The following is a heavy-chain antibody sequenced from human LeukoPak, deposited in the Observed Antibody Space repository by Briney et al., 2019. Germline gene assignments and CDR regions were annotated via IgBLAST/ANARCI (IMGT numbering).Heavy chain of an antibody. V-gene: IGHV4-34*01. CDR1: GGSFSGYY. J-gene: IGHJ4*02. Sequence: SETLSLTCAVYGGSFSGYYWTWIRQPPGKGLEWIGEINDSGSINYTPTLKSRVTISVDTSKNQFSLKLTSVTAADTAVYYCARGRRWWGQGTLVTVAS. CDR3: ARGRRW. D-gene: IGHD5-24*01. CDR2: INDSGSI.